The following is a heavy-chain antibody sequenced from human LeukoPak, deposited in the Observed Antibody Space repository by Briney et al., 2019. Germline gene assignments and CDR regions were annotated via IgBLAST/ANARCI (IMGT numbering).Heavy chain of an antibody. J-gene: IGHJ4*02. CDR3: TRNWGSDY. V-gene: IGHV3-74*01. Sequence: GGSLRLSCAASGFTFSSYYMHWVREAPGKGLVWVSRINYDGSGTSYAHSVKGRFTISRDNAKNTLYLQMNSLRAEDTAVYFCTRNWGSDYWGQGTLVTVSS. CDR1: GFTFSSYY. D-gene: IGHD7-27*01. CDR2: INYDGSGT.